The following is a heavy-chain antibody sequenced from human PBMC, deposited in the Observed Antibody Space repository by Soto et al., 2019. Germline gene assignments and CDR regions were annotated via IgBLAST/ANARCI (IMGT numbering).Heavy chain of an antibody. CDR1: GFPFSRYA. CDR3: AKGKENTIFGVDTLFDY. Sequence: EVQLLESGGGLVQPGGSLRLSCAASGFPFSRYAMSWVRQAPGKGLKWVSIISGSGGDTHYADSVEGRFTISRDNSKNTLYLEMTSLRAEDTAVYYCAKGKENTIFGVDTLFDYWCQGTRVTVSS. J-gene: IGHJ4*02. D-gene: IGHD3-3*01. CDR2: ISGSGGDT. V-gene: IGHV3-23*01.